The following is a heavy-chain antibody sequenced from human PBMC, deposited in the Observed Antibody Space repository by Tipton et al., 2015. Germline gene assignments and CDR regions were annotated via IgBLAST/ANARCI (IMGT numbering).Heavy chain of an antibody. D-gene: IGHD3-22*01. Sequence: TLSLTCSVSGGSVSSDSYYWSWIRQPPGKGLEWIGIIYYSGITSYNPSLESRVTISVDTSKNHFSLKLRSVTAADTAVYFCARQTTLGYYDSAGYYFSGHAFDIWGQGTMVTVSS. CDR2: IYYSGIT. CDR1: GGSVSSDSYY. CDR3: ARQTTLGYYDSAGYYFSGHAFDI. J-gene: IGHJ3*02. V-gene: IGHV4-61*03.